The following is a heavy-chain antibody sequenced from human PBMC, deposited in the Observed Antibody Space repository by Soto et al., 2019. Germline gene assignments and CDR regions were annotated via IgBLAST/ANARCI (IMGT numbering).Heavy chain of an antibody. Sequence: PGGSLRLSCAASGFTFSSYSMNWVRQAPGKGLEWVSYISSSSSTIYYADSVKGRFTISRDNAKNSLYLQMNSLRAEDTAVYYCARDCVEQLDLSVYHYSGQATLVTVSS. CDR2: ISSSSSTI. CDR1: GFTFSSYS. D-gene: IGHD6-13*01. V-gene: IGHV3-48*01. J-gene: IGHJ4*02. CDR3: ARDCVEQLDLSVYHY.